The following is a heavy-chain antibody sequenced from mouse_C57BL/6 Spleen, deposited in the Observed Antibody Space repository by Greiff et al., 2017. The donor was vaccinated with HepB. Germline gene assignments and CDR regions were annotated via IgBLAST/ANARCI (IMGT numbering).Heavy chain of an antibody. CDR2: INPSTGGT. Sequence: EVQLQQSGPELVKPGASVKISCKASGYSFTGYYMNWVKQSPEKSLEWIGEINPSTGGTTYNQKFKAKTTLTVDKSSSTAYMQLKSLTSEDSAVYYCARRTTVVADYYAMDYWGQGTSVTVSS. D-gene: IGHD1-1*01. V-gene: IGHV1-42*01. CDR1: GYSFTGYY. J-gene: IGHJ4*01. CDR3: ARRTTVVADYYAMDY.